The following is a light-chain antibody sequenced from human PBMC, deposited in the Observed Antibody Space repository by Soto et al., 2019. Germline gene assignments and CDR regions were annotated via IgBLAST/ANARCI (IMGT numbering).Light chain of an antibody. J-gene: IGKJ2*01. CDR2: GAS. CDR3: QQYGSSPGYT. CDR1: QSVRSSY. Sequence: EIVLTQSPDILSLSPGERATLSCRASQSVRSSYLAWYQQRPGQAPRLLIYGASSRATGIPDRFSGDGSGTDFTLTISRLEPEDFAVYYCQQYGSSPGYTFGQATKLVIK. V-gene: IGKV3-20*01.